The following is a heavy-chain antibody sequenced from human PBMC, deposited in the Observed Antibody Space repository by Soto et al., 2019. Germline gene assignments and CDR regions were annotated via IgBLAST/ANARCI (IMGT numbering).Heavy chain of an antibody. CDR1: GFTVSSNY. V-gene: IGHV3-53*02. CDR2: IYSGGST. Sequence: EVQLVETGGGLIQPGGSLRLSCAASGFTVSSNYMSWVRQAPGKGLEWVSVIYSGGSTYYADSVKGRFTISRDNSKNTLYLQMNSLRAEDTAVYYCARELYYYDSSADWGYYYYGMDVWGQGTTVTVSS. J-gene: IGHJ6*02. D-gene: IGHD3-22*01. CDR3: ARELYYYDSSADWGYYYYGMDV.